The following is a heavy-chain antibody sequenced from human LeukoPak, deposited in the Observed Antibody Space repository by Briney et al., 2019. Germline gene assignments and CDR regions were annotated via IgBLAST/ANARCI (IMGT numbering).Heavy chain of an antibody. J-gene: IGHJ4*02. CDR3: AKDPLYGSGSYALGFYFDY. CDR1: GFTFSSYA. D-gene: IGHD3-10*01. Sequence: PGGSLRLSCAASGFTFSSYAMHWVRQAPGKGLEWVAVISYDGSNKYYADSVKGRFTISRDNSKNTLYLQMNSLRAEDTAVYYCAKDPLYGSGSYALGFYFDYWGQGTLVTVSS. CDR2: ISYDGSNK. V-gene: IGHV3-30-3*01.